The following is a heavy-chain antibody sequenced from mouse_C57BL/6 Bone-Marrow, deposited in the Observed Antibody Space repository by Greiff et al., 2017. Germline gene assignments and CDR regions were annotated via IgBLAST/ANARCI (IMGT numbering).Heavy chain of an antibody. Sequence: QVQLKQPGTELVKPGASVKLSCKASGYTFTSYWMHWVKQRPGQGLEWIGNINPSNGGTNYNEKFKSKATLTVDKSSSTAYMQLSSLTSEDSAVYYCARLGIYYGNCGRAMDYWGQGTSVTVSS. CDR2: INPSNGGT. CDR1: GYTFTSYW. D-gene: IGHD2-1*01. V-gene: IGHV1-53*01. CDR3: ARLGIYYGNCGRAMDY. J-gene: IGHJ4*01.